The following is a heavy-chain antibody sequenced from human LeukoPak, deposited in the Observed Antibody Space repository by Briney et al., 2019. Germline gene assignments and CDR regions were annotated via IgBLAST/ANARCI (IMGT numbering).Heavy chain of an antibody. D-gene: IGHD1-26*01. CDR3: ARVGYSGSWGAFDI. V-gene: IGHV3-13*01. CDR1: GFTFRSYD. Sequence: GGSLRLFCAASGFTFRSYDMHWVRQATGKGLEWVSAIGTAGDTYYPGSVKGRFTISRENAKNSLYLQMNSLRAGDTAVYYCARVGYSGSWGAFDIWGQGTMVTVSS. CDR2: IGTAGDT. J-gene: IGHJ3*02.